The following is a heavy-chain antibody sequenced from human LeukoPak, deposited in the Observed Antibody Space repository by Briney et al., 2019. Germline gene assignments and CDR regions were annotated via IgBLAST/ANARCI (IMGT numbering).Heavy chain of an antibody. CDR3: TRGQSYCGADCYSD. V-gene: IGHV3-66*01. CDR2: MYTGGRR. CDR1: GFSVSNYY. J-gene: IGHJ4*02. Sequence: PGESLRLSCAASGFSVSNYYMSWVRQPPGKGLEWVSVMYTGGRRYYGDSVKGRFTISRDNSKNTVFLQMNSLRVEDTALYYCTRGQSYCGADCYSDWGQGTLVTVSS. D-gene: IGHD2-21*02.